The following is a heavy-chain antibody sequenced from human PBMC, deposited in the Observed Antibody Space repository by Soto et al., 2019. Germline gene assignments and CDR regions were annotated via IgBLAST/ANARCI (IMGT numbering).Heavy chain of an antibody. CDR2: SGGYKGNT. CDR1: GYTFTNYG. V-gene: IGHV1-18*01. D-gene: IGHD5-18*01. Sequence: QVQLVQSGAEVREPGASVKVSCKASGYTFTNYGVSWVRQAPGQGLEWMGWSGGYKGNTNYAQKLQGRVTLTTDTSTSTAYMEVRSLRSDDTAVYYCAPHTLDTGMPSGYWGQGTLVTVSS. CDR3: APHTLDTGMPSGY. J-gene: IGHJ4*02.